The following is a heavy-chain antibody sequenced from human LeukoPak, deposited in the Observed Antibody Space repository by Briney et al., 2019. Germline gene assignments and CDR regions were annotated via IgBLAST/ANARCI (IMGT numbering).Heavy chain of an antibody. CDR2: ISYDGSNK. D-gene: IGHD3-3*01. CDR3: AKDAEGPVYYDFWSGSPFDY. J-gene: IGHJ4*02. V-gene: IGHV3-30-3*01. CDR1: GFTFSSYA. Sequence: GGSLRLSCAASGFTFSSYAMHWVRQAPGKGLEWVAVISYDGSNKYYADSVKGRFTISRDNSKNTLYLQMNSLRAEDTAVYYCAKDAEGPVYYDFWSGSPFDYWGQGTLVTVSS.